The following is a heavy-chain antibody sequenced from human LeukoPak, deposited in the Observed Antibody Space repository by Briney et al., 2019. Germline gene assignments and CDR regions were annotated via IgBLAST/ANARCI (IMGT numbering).Heavy chain of an antibody. CDR3: AKDRVAVAGKGKSYFDY. V-gene: IGHV3-33*06. Sequence: PGRSLRLSCAASGFTFSSYGMHWVRQAPGKGLEWVAVIWYDGSNKYYADSVKGRFTISRDNSKNTLYLQMNSLRAEDTAVYYCAKDRVAVAGKGKSYFDYWGQGTLVTVSS. CDR1: GFTFSSYG. CDR2: IWYDGSNK. J-gene: IGHJ4*02. D-gene: IGHD6-19*01.